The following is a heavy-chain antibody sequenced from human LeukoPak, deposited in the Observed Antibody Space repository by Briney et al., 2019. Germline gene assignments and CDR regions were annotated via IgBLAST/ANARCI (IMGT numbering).Heavy chain of an antibody. Sequence: GGSLRLSCAASGFTFSSYSMNWVRQAPGKGLEWVSSISSSSSYIYYADSVKGRFTISRDNSKNTLYLQMNSLRAEDTAVYYCAKGRAYCGGDCINWFDPWGQGTLVTVSS. D-gene: IGHD2-21*02. J-gene: IGHJ5*02. CDR1: GFTFSSYS. V-gene: IGHV3-21*01. CDR2: ISSSSSYI. CDR3: AKGRAYCGGDCINWFDP.